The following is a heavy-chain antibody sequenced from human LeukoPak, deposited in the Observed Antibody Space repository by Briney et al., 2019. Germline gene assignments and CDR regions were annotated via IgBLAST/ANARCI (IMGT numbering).Heavy chain of an antibody. CDR3: ARGAYGSGSSYNYYGMDV. V-gene: IGHV5-51*01. D-gene: IGHD3-10*01. CDR1: GYSFGNRW. Sequence: GASLKISCKGSGYSFGNRWIGWVRQMPEKGLELMGIIYADDSDTIYSPSFEGQVTSSADKSISAAYLQWSSLKASDTAMYYCARGAYGSGSSYNYYGMDVWGQGTTVTVSS. J-gene: IGHJ6*02. CDR2: IYADDSDT.